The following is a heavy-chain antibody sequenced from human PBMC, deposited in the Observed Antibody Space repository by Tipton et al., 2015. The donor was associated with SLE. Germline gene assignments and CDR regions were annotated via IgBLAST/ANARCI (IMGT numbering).Heavy chain of an antibody. V-gene: IGHV3-23*01. D-gene: IGHD3-10*01. CDR2: ISDSGGST. CDR3: AKGRGTSGYFDY. J-gene: IGHJ4*02. CDR1: GFTFSNYG. Sequence: SLRLSCAASGFTFSNYGMSWVRQAPGKGLEWVSAISDSGGSTYYTDSVKGWFTISRDNSKNTLYVQMNSLRAEDTAVYYCAKGRGTSGYFDYWGQGTLVPVSS.